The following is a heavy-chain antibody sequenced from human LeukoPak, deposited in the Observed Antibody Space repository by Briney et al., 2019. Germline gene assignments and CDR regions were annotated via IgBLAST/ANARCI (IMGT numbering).Heavy chain of an antibody. J-gene: IGHJ4*02. CDR2: ISSSSSYI. CDR3: ARDSYDILTNPPDY. CDR1: GFTFSSYW. D-gene: IGHD3-9*01. Sequence: GGSLRLPCAASGFTFSSYWMNWVRQAPGKGLEWVSSISSSSSYIYYADSVKGRFTISRDNAKNSLYLQMNSLRAEDTAVYYCARDSYDILTNPPDYWGQGTLVTVSS. V-gene: IGHV3-21*01.